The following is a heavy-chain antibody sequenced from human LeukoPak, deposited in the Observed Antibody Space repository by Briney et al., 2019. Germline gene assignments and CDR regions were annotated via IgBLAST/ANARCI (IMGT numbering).Heavy chain of an antibody. CDR3: ARAVTRYYDILPYGMDV. J-gene: IGHJ6*02. D-gene: IGHD3-9*01. Sequence: GASVKVSCKASGYTFTSYGISWVRQAPGQGLEWMGWISAYNGNTNYAQKLQGRVTMTTDTSTSTAYMELRSLRSDDTAVYYCARAVTRYYDILPYGMDVWGQGTTVTVSS. CDR1: GYTFTSYG. V-gene: IGHV1-18*01. CDR2: ISAYNGNT.